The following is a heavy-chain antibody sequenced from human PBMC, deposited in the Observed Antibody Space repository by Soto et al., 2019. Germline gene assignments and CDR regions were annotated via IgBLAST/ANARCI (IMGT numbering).Heavy chain of an antibody. CDR3: ASLYSSGSYGYYYYGMDV. CDR2: ISYDGSNK. J-gene: IGHJ6*02. Sequence: GGSLRLSCAASGFTFSSYAMHWVRQAPGKGLEWVAVISYDGSNKYYADSVKGRFTISRDNSKNTLYLQMNSLRAEDTAVYYCASLYSSGSYGYYYYGMDVWGQGTTVTVSS. V-gene: IGHV3-30-3*01. D-gene: IGHD6-19*01. CDR1: GFTFSSYA.